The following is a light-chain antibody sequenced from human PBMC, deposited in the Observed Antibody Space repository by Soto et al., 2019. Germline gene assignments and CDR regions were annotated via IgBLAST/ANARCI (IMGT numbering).Light chain of an antibody. CDR3: QQYGSSALT. J-gene: IGKJ4*02. CDR2: GTI. Sequence: EIVLTQSPGTLSLSPGERATLSCRASQSITASYLAWYQQKPGQAPRLLIYGTITRATGIPDRFSGSGSGTDFTLTISSLEPEDFAVYYCQQYGSSALTFGPGTKVEIK. CDR1: QSITASY. V-gene: IGKV3-20*01.